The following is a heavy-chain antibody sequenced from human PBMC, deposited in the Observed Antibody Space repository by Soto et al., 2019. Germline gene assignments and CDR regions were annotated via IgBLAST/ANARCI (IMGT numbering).Heavy chain of an antibody. CDR2: ISAYNGNT. V-gene: IGHV1-18*01. CDR1: GYTFTSYG. J-gene: IGHJ3*02. CDR3: ARDLDIVVVVAATERLDAFDI. Sequence: ASVKVSCKASGYTFTSYGISWVRQAPGQGLEWMGWISAYNGNTNYAQKLQGRVTMTTDTSTSTAYMELRSLRSDDTAVYYCARDLDIVVVVAATERLDAFDIWGQGTMVTVSS. D-gene: IGHD2-15*01.